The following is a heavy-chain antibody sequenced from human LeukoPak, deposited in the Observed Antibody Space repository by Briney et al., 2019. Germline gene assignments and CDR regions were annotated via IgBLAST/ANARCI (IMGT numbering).Heavy chain of an antibody. CDR1: AITLSTRAPG. J-gene: IGHJ4*02. CDR3: AHRPDRHDYDSSGIFDY. V-gene: IGHV2-5*01. D-gene: IGHD3-22*01. Sequence: GPSLRHSCQTPGLTCTIYAITLSTRAPGEGWDRHPPVRALEWLTFYECNVDKRYSTSLKSRLTITKDTTKHQVVLTMTNMDPVDTATYDCAHRPDRHDYDSSGIFDYWGQGTLVTVSS. CDR2: YECNVDK.